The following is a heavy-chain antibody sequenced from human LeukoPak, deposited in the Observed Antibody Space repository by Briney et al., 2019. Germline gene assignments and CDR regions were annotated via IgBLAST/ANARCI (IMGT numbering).Heavy chain of an antibody. CDR3: AREVDREGYFDY. Sequence: GGSLRLSCAASGFTFSSYSMNWVRQAPGEGLERVSSISSSSSYIYYADSVKGRFTISRDNAKNSLYLQMNSLRAEDTAVYYCAREVDREGYFDYWGQGTLVTVSS. D-gene: IGHD3-22*01. V-gene: IGHV3-21*01. J-gene: IGHJ4*02. CDR1: GFTFSSYS. CDR2: ISSSSSYI.